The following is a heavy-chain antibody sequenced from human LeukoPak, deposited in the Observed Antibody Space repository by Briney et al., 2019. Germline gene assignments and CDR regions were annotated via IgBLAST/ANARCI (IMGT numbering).Heavy chain of an antibody. CDR2: ISYHGNNK. CDR1: GFTFSIYG. J-gene: IGHJ4*02. V-gene: IGHV3-30*03. CDR3: ARAGGRGYYDSSGHFDY. Sequence: PGGSLRLSCAASGFTFSIYGMHWVRQAPGKGLEWVAVISYHGNNKYYADSVKGRFTISRDNSKNTLYLQMNSLRAEDTAVYYCARAGGRGYYDSSGHFDYWGQGTLVTVSS. D-gene: IGHD3-22*01.